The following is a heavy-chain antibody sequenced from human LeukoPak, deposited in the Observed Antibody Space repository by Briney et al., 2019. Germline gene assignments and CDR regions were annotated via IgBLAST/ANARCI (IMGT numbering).Heavy chain of an antibody. D-gene: IGHD3-10*01. CDR1: GFTFSSYS. CDR2: ISSSSSTI. V-gene: IGHV3-48*02. CDR3: ARVGPLWFGELFTPLPYYYYGMDV. J-gene: IGHJ6*02. Sequence: GGSLRLSCAASGFTFSSYSMNWVRQAPGKGLEWVSYISSSSSTIYYADSVKGRFTISRDNAKNSLYLQMNSLRDEEKAVYYCARVGPLWFGELFTPLPYYYYGMDVWGQGTTVTVSS.